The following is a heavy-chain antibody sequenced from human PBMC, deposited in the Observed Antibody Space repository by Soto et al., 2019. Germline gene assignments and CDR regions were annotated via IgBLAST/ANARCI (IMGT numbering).Heavy chain of an antibody. D-gene: IGHD2-8*01. CDR3: ARAPMVLSRSYFDS. J-gene: IGHJ4*02. CDR1: GGSISNFY. Sequence: SETLSLTCTVSGGSISNFYWSWIRQPPGKGLEWIGYISYSGNTNYDPSLKSRVSISVDTSKNQLSLNLTSVTAADTAVYYCARAPMVLSRSYFDSWGQGTPVTVSS. CDR2: ISYSGNT. V-gene: IGHV4-59*01.